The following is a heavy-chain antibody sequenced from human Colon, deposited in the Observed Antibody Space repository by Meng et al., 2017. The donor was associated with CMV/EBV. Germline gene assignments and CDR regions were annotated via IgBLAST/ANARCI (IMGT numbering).Heavy chain of an antibody. CDR2: ISSSGSTI. Sequence: GESLKISCAASGFTFSDYYMSWIRQAPGKGLEWVSYISSSGSTIYYADSVKGRFTISRDNAKNSLYLQMNSLRAEDTAVYYCARSWSGYTYYFDYWGQGTLVTVSS. V-gene: IGHV3-11*04. CDR3: ARSWSGYTYYFDY. J-gene: IGHJ4*02. D-gene: IGHD3-3*01. CDR1: GFTFSDYY.